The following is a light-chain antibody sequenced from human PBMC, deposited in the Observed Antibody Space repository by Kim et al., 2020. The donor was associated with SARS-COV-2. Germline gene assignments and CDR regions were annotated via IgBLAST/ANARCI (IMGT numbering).Light chain of an antibody. CDR2: QDS. CDR1: ELGKTY. CDR3: QTWDSRLV. V-gene: IGLV3-1*01. J-gene: IGLJ3*02. Sequence: SYELTQPPSVSVSPGQTASITCSGHELGKTYVAWYQQKAGQSPVVVFYQDSKRPSGVPERFSGSNSGNTATLTISETQSMDEADYFCQTWDSRLVFGGGTKVTVL.